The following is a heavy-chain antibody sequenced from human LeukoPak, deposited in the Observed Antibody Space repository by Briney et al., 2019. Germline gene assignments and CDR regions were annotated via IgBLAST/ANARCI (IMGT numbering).Heavy chain of an antibody. D-gene: IGHD6-13*01. CDR3: ARVPVVPSSRRTYYYYGMDV. CDR1: GYTFTSYA. CDR2: INTNTGNP. Sequence: ASVKVSCKASGYTFTSYAMNWVRQAPGQGLEWMGWINTNTGNPTYAQGFTGRFVFSLDTSVSTAYLQISSLKAEDTAVYYCARVPVVPSSRRTYYYYGMDVWGQGTTVTVSS. J-gene: IGHJ6*02. V-gene: IGHV7-4-1*02.